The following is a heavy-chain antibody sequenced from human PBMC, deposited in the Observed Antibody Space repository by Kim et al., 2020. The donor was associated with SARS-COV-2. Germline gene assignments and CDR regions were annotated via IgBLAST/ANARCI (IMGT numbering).Heavy chain of an antibody. V-gene: IGHV3-23*01. J-gene: IGHJ4*02. CDR1: GFTFSSYA. CDR2: ISGSGGST. CDR3: AKDSQQWLPRGDFDY. Sequence: GGSLRLSCAASGFTFSSYAMSWVRQATGKGLEWVSAISGSGGSTYYADSVKGRFTISRDKSKNTLYLQMNSLRAEDTAVYYCAKDSQQWLPRGDFDYWGQGTLVTVSS. D-gene: IGHD6-19*01.